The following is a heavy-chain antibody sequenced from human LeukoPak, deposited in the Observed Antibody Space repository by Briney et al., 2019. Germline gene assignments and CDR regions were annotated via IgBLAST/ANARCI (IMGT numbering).Heavy chain of an antibody. J-gene: IGHJ4*02. Sequence: GASVKVSCKASGYTFTGYYMHWVRQAPGQGLEWMGWINPNSGGTNYAQKFQGRVTMTRDTSISTAYMELSRLRSDDTAVYYCARARYYYDSSGYFFDYWGQGTLVTVSS. D-gene: IGHD3-22*01. CDR3: ARARYYYDSSGYFFDY. CDR2: INPNSGGT. CDR1: GYTFTGYY. V-gene: IGHV1-2*02.